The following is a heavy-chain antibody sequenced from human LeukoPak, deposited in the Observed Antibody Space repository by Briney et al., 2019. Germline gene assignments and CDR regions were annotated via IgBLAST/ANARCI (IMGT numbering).Heavy chain of an antibody. J-gene: IGHJ4*02. Sequence: SETLSLTCTVSGGSISSYYWSWIRQPPGKGLEWIGYIYYSGSTNCNPSLKSRVTISVDTSKDQFSLKLSSVTAADTAVYYCARYPERFDYWGQGTLVTVSS. D-gene: IGHD1-1*01. CDR2: IYYSGST. CDR3: ARYPERFDY. CDR1: GGSISSYY. V-gene: IGHV4-59*01.